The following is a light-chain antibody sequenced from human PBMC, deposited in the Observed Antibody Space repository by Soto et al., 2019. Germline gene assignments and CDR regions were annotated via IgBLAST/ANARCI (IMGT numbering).Light chain of an antibody. J-gene: IGKJ1*01. Sequence: DIQMTQSPSTLSASVGDRVTLTCRASQSISNWLAWYPQKPGQAPKLLIHKASTLESGVPSRFSGSGAGTEFTLTISSLQPDDFATYYCQQYYSYWTCGQGTKVEIK. CDR2: KAS. V-gene: IGKV1-5*03. CDR3: QQYYSYWT. CDR1: QSISNW.